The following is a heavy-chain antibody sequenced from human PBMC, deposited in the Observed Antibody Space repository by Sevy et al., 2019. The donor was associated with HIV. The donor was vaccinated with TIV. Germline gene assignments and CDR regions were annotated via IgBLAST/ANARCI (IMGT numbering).Heavy chain of an antibody. CDR2: IYSGGST. Sequence: GGSLRLSSAASGFTVSSTYMSWVRQAPGKGLEWVSVIYSGGSTSYADSVKGRFTISRDNSKNTLYFQMNSLRVEDTAVYYCARNLGHLTGVWGQGTTVTVSS. CDR1: GFTVSSTY. D-gene: IGHD3-16*01. CDR3: ARNLGHLTGV. V-gene: IGHV3-53*01. J-gene: IGHJ6*02.